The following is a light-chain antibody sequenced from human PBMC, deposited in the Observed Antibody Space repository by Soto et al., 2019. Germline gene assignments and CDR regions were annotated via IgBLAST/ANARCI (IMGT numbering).Light chain of an antibody. CDR3: QQYGSSRT. CDR2: GAS. Sequence: IVMTQSPATLSVSPGERATLSCRASQSVDISLAWYQQKPGQAPRLLIYGASSRATGIPDRFSGSGSGTDFTLTISRLEPEDFAVYYCQQYGSSRTFGQGTKVDIK. CDR1: QSVDIS. J-gene: IGKJ1*01. V-gene: IGKV3-20*01.